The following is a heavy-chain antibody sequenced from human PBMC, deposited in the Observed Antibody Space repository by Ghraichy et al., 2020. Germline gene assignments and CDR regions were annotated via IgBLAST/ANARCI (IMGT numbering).Heavy chain of an antibody. V-gene: IGHV4-30-2*01. Sequence: SETLSLTCAVSGGSISSGGYSWSWIRQPPGKGLEWIGYIYHSGSTYYNPSLKSRVTISVDRSKNQFSLKLSSVTAADTAVYYFARGRSRYYFAYWGQGTLVTVSS. CDR3: ARGRSRYYFAY. D-gene: IGHD5/OR15-5a*01. J-gene: IGHJ4*02. CDR2: IYHSGST. CDR1: GGSISSGGYS.